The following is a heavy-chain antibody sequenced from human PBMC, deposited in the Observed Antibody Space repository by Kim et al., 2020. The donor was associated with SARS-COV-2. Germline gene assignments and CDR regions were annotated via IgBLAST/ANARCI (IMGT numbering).Heavy chain of an antibody. CDR2: INDGGST. Sequence: SETLSLTCAVYGGSFSGYQWSWIRQSPGKGLEWIGQINDGGSTNYNPSLKSRVTISVDTSKNQFSLKLTSVTAADTAVYYCARGVPGYWGQGTLVTVSS. J-gene: IGHJ4*02. CDR1: GGSFSGYQ. V-gene: IGHV4-34*01. CDR3: ARGVPGY.